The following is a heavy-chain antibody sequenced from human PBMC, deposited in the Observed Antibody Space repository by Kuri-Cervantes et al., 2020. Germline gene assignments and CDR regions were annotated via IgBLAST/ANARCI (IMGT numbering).Heavy chain of an antibody. J-gene: IGHJ4*02. D-gene: IGHD5-18*01. V-gene: IGHV1-2*02. Sequence: ASVKVSCKASGYTFTGYYMRWVRQAPGQGPEWMGWINPNSGGTNYAQKFQERVTITRDVSTSTAYMELSSLRSEDTAVYYCAATFCGYSYGSYVGRLCRPNSMDRWGQGTLVTVSS. CDR2: INPNSGGT. CDR1: GYTFTGYY. CDR3: AATFCGYSYGSYVGRLCRPNSMDR.